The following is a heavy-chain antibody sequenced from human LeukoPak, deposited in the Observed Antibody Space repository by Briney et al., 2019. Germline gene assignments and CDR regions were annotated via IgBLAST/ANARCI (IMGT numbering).Heavy chain of an antibody. V-gene: IGHV3-43*02. CDR1: GFTFDDYA. CDR3: AKDIRQQLVLGASDI. J-gene: IGHJ3*02. CDR2: ISGDGDST. Sequence: GGSLRLSCAASGFTFDDYAMHWVRQAPGKGLEWVSLISGDGDSTYYADSVKGRFTISRDNSKNSLYLRMNSLRTEDTALYYCAKDIRQQLVLGASDIWGQGTMVTVSS. D-gene: IGHD6-13*01.